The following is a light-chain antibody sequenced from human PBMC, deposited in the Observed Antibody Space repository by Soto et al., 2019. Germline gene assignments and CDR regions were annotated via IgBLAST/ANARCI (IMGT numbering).Light chain of an antibody. CDR2: GVS. CDR3: QQFGTSSLVT. V-gene: IGKV3-20*01. J-gene: IGKJ3*01. Sequence: EIVLTQSPGTLSLSPGERATLSCRPIQSVNTKYLAWYQQKPGQAPRLLISGVSSRATGIPDRFSGSGSGTDFILTICRVEPEDFAVYYCQQFGTSSLVTFGPGTKVDIK. CDR1: QSVNTKY.